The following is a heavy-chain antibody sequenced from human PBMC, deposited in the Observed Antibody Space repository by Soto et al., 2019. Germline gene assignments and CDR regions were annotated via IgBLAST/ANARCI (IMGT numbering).Heavy chain of an antibody. D-gene: IGHD3-22*01. V-gene: IGHV2-5*02. CDR3: AHRGYYDSSGYYYFAY. CDR1: GFSLSTSGVG. J-gene: IGHJ4*02. CDR2: IYWDDDK. Sequence: QITLKESGPTLVKPTQTLTLTCTFSGFSLSTSGVGVGWIRQPPGKALEWLALIYWDDDKRYSPSLESRLTITKATSKSQVVLTMTNMDPVDTATYYCAHRGYYDSSGYYYFAYWGQGTLVTASS.